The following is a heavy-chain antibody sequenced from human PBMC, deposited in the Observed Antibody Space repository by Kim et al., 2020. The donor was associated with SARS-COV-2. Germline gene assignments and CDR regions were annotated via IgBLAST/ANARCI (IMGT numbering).Heavy chain of an antibody. D-gene: IGHD6-19*01. CDR3: AKFRGSYTTDWYLDY. CDR1: GFTFSGYA. Sequence: GGSLRLSCAASGFTFSGYAMSWVRQAPEKGLEWVSTLSKSGGTTYYADSVKGRFTISRDNSKNTLYLQMNSLRAEDTAVYYCAKFRGSYTTDWYLDYWGQGTLVTVSS. J-gene: IGHJ4*02. V-gene: IGHV3-23*01. CDR2: LSKSGGTT.